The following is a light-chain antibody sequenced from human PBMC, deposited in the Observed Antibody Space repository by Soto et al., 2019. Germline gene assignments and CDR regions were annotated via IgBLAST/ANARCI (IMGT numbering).Light chain of an antibody. CDR3: QNYNSAPRT. Sequence: DIIITQSPSSLSASVGDRVASTSRASQGTTQDLAQYQQTPGKVPKLLIYSASTLQSWAPSRFCGSRSGIAFTLTISSLVPEYPATSYCQNYNSAPRTFGQGTK. J-gene: IGKJ1*01. CDR2: SAS. CDR1: QGTTQD. V-gene: IGKV1-27*01.